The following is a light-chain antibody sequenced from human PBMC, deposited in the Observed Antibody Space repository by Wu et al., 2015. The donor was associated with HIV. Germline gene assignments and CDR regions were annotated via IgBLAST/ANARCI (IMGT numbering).Light chain of an antibody. J-gene: IGKJ1*01. CDR2: KAS. CDR1: QSISNW. V-gene: IGKV1-5*03. CDR3: QQYSLYRT. Sequence: STLSASVGDRVTITCRASQSISNWLAWYQQKPGKAPKLLISKASSLESGVPSRFSGSGSGTEFTLTISSLQPEDFATYYCQQYSLYRTFGQGTKVEMK.